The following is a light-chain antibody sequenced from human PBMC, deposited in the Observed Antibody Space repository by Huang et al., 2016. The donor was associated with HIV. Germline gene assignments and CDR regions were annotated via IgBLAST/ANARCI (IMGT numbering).Light chain of an antibody. Sequence: DIQTTQSPSSLSASVGDRVTIRCQASQDIEKYLNWYQQKPGKAPEPLIFDASNLERGVPTRFSGSGSGTDFTFTISSRQPEDFATYYCQQSRSFGGGTKVEVK. V-gene: IGKV1-33*01. CDR3: QQSRS. CDR1: QDIEKY. J-gene: IGKJ4*01. CDR2: DAS.